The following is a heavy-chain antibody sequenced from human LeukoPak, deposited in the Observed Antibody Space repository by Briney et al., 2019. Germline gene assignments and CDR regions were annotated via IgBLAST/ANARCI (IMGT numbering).Heavy chain of an antibody. V-gene: IGHV1-46*01. CDR2: LNPSGGST. J-gene: IGHJ4*02. CDR3: ATLSRYGSGSYYYYFDQ. D-gene: IGHD3-10*01. CDR1: GDTFTSYY. Sequence: ASVKVSCKASGDTFTSYYFHWVRQAPGQGLEWMGILNPSGGSTSYAQQFQGRVTMTRDTSTRTVYMDLSSLRSEDTAMYYCATLSRYGSGSYYYYFDQWGQGTLVTVSS.